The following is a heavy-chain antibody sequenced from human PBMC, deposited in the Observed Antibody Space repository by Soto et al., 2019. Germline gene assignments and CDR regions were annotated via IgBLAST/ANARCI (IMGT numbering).Heavy chain of an antibody. CDR1: GGTFSSYA. CDR2: IIPIFGTA. Sequence: SVKVSCKASGGTFSSYAISWVRQAPGQGLEWMGGIIPIFGTANYAQKFQGRVTITADESTSTAYMELSSLRSEDTAVYYCARGEDIVLVPAAKFDPWGKGTLVTVSS. V-gene: IGHV1-69*13. CDR3: ARGEDIVLVPAAKFDP. D-gene: IGHD2-2*01. J-gene: IGHJ5*02.